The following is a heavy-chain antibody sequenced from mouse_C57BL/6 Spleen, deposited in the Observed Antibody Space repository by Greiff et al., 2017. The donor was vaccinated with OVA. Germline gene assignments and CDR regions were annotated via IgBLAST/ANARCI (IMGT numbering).Heavy chain of an antibody. D-gene: IGHD2-3*01. J-gene: IGHJ3*01. CDR2: IYPSDSET. CDR1: GYTFTSYW. CDR3: ARIYDGFSAWFAY. Sequence: VQLQQPGAELVRPGSSVKLSCKASGYTFTSYWMDWVKQRPGQGLEWIGNIYPSDSETHYNQKFKDKATLTVDKSSSTAYMQLSSLTSEDSAVYSCARIYDGFSAWFAYWGQGTLVTVSA. V-gene: IGHV1-61*01.